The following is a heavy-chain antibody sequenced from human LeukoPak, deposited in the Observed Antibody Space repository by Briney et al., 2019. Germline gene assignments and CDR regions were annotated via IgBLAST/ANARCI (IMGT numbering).Heavy chain of an antibody. D-gene: IGHD3-10*01. V-gene: IGHV1-3*01. CDR1: GYTFTSYA. CDR3: ARAPRGSGSQWADY. Sequence: RASVKVSCKASGYTFTSYAMHWVRQAPGQRLEWMGWINAGNGNTKYSQKFQGRVTITRDTSASTAYMELSSLRSEDTAVYYCARAPRGSGSQWADYWGQGTLVTVSS. CDR2: INAGNGNT. J-gene: IGHJ4*02.